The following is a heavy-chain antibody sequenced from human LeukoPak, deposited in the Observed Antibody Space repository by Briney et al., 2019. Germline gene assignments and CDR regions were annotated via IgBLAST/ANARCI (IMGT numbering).Heavy chain of an antibody. J-gene: IGHJ4*02. CDR2: VSSSGDTT. Sequence: PGGSLRLSCAASGFTFSSYAMSWVRQAPGKGLEWVSAVSSSGDTTYYADSVKGRFTISRDNSKNTMFLQMNSQRAVDTAVYFCAKAGDGSYYDSRGYYFDFWGQGTLVTVSS. CDR1: GFTFSSYA. V-gene: IGHV3-23*01. D-gene: IGHD3-22*01. CDR3: AKAGDGSYYDSRGYYFDF.